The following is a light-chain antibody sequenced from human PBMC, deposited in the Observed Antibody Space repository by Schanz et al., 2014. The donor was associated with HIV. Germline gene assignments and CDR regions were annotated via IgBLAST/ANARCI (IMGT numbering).Light chain of an antibody. V-gene: IGLV1-51*01. CDR2: DNN. CDR3: GAWDSSLSVLL. Sequence: QSVLTQPPSVSAAPGQRVTISCSGHSYSIGNNFVSWFQQLPGTAPKLLIYDNNKRPSGIPDRFSGSKSGTSATLVITGLQTGDEADYFCGAWDSSLSVLLFGGGTKVTVL. J-gene: IGLJ2*01. CDR1: SYSIGNNF.